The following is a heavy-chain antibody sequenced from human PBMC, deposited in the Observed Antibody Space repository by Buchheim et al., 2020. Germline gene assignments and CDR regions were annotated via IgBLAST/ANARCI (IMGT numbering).Heavy chain of an antibody. D-gene: IGHD2-2*01. J-gene: IGHJ6*02. CDR3: ARALSRNYYYGMDV. V-gene: IGHV3-30*04. Sequence: QVQLVESGGGVVQPGRSLRLSCAASGFTFSSYAMHWVRQAPGKGLEWVAVISYDGSKKYYADSVKGRFTISRDNSKNTRYLQMNSLGAEDTAVYYCARALSRNYYYGMDVWGQGTT. CDR2: ISYDGSKK. CDR1: GFTFSSYA.